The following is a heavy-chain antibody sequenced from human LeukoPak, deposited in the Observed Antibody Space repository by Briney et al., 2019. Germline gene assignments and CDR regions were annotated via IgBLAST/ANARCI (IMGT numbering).Heavy chain of an antibody. V-gene: IGHV3-23*01. CDR2: ISGSGGST. Sequence: PGGSLRLSCAASGFTFSTYAMSWVRQAPGKGLEWVSGISGSGGSTYYADSVKGRFIISRDNSKNTLYLQMYSLRAEDTAVYYCAKDQHPYCSGGSCYSFDYWGQGTLVTVSP. J-gene: IGHJ4*02. CDR3: AKDQHPYCSGGSCYSFDY. CDR1: GFTFSTYA. D-gene: IGHD2-15*01.